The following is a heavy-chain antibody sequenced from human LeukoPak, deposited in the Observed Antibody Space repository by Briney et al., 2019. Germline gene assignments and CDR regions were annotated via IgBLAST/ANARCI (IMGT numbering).Heavy chain of an antibody. CDR1: GFTFSSYA. CDR3: ARSGYVWGSYRPFDY. J-gene: IGHJ4*02. D-gene: IGHD3-16*02. Sequence: GGSLRLSCAASGFTFSSYAMHWVRQAPGKGLEWVSYISSSSSTIYYADSVKGRFTISRDNAKNSLYLQMNSLRAEDTAVYYCARSGYVWGSYRPFDYWGQGTLVTVSS. CDR2: ISSSSSTI. V-gene: IGHV3-48*01.